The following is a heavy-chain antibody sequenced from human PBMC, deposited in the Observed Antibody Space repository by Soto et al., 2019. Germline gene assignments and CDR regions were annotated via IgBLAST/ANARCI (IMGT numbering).Heavy chain of an antibody. CDR3: ARIQDSSPSGYYYYYMDV. Sequence: SGPTLVNPTQTLTLTCTFSGFSLSTSGMCVSWIRQPPGKALEWLARIDWDDDKYYSTSLKTRLTISKDTSKNQVVLTMTNMDPVDTATYYCARIQDSSPSGYYYYYMDVWGKGTTVTVSS. D-gene: IGHD6-6*01. J-gene: IGHJ6*03. CDR2: IDWDDDK. V-gene: IGHV2-70*11. CDR1: GFSLSTSGMC.